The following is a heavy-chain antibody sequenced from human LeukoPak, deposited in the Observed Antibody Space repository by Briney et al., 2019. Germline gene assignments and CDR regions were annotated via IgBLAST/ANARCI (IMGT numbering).Heavy chain of an antibody. CDR2: IIPIFGTA. CDR1: GGTFSSYA. Sequence: SVKVSCKASGGTFSSYAISWVRQAPGQGLEWMGGIIPIFGTANYAQKFQGRVTITADESTSTAYMELSSLRSEDTAVYYCARDGERIVVVPAARYYYGMDVWGQGTTVSVSS. V-gene: IGHV1-69*13. CDR3: ARDGERIVVVPAARYYYGMDV. J-gene: IGHJ6*02. D-gene: IGHD2-2*01.